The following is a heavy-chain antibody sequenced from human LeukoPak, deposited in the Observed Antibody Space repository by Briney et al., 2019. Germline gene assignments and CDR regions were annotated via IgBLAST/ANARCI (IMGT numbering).Heavy chain of an antibody. Sequence: GGSLTLSCAASGFTFSSYEMNWVRHAPGEGLEWVSYISSRGSNKYYADSVKGRFTISRHKDKNSLYLQVNCQRAEDPCVSYSARDERSSWTGMFDSWGQGTMATVHS. J-gene: IGHJ3*02. CDR1: GFTFSSYE. CDR2: ISSRGSNK. CDR3: ARDERSSWTGMFDS. V-gene: IGHV3-48*03. D-gene: IGHD6-13*01.